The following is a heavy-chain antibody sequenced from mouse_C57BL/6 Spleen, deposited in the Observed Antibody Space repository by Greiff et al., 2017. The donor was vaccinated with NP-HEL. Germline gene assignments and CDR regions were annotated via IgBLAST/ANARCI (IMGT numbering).Heavy chain of an antibody. CDR2: IDPSDSYT. D-gene: IGHD1-1*02. V-gene: IGHV1-50*01. J-gene: IGHJ4*01. CDR3: ARNGLYAMDY. CDR1: GYTFTSYW. Sequence: QVQLKQPGAELVKPGASVKLSCKASGYTFTSYWMQWVKQRPGQGLEWIGEIDPSDSYTNYNQQFKGKATLTVDTSSSTAYMQLSSLTSEDSAVYYCARNGLYAMDYWGQGTSVTVSS.